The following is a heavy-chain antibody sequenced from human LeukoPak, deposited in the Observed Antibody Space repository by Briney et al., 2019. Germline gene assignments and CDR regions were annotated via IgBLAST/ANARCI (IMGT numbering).Heavy chain of an antibody. CDR2: ISTYNGHT. V-gene: IGHV1-18*01. CDR1: GYSFLSQG. Sequence: ASVKVSCKASGYSFLSQGFSWVRQAPGQGLEWVGWISTYNGHTNYAQKFRGRITMTTDTSTSTVYMELRSLKSDDTAIYYCAREVGRGDYFDYWGQGSLVTVSS. J-gene: IGHJ4*02. D-gene: IGHD1-26*01. CDR3: AREVGRGDYFDY.